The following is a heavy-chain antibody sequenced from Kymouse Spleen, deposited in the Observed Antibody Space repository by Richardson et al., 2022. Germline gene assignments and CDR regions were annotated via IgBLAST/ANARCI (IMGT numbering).Heavy chain of an antibody. CDR3: ARDGVLWFGELPHYYYYGMDV. J-gene: IGHJ6*02. CDR1: GGSISSGGYY. Sequence: QVQLQESGPGLVKPSQTLSLTCTVSGGSISSGGYYWSWIRQHPGKGLEWIGYIYYSGSTYYNPSLKSRVTISVDTSKNQFSLKLSSVTAADTAVYYCARDGVLWFGELPHYYYYGMDVWGQGTTVTVSS. V-gene: IGHV4-31*03. CDR2: IYYSGST. D-gene: IGHD3-10*01.